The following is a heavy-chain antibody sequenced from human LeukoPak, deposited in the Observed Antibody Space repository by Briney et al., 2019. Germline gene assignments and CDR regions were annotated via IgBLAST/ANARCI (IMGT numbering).Heavy chain of an antibody. CDR3: ARDRGGGFDLAFFDH. D-gene: IGHD5-12*01. J-gene: IGHJ4*02. CDR1: GGSFGTYA. V-gene: IGHV1-69*04. CDR2: LIPVLGMS. Sequence: GASVKVSCKSSGGSFGTYAVNWVRQAPGQGLEWMGRLIPVLGMSHYAQGFQGRVTLTADRSTNTAYMELDRLTSDDTAVYFCARDRGGGFDLAFFDHWGQGTLVTVSS.